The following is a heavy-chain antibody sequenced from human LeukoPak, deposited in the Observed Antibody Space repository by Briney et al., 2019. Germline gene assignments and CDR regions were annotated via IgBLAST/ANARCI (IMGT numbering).Heavy chain of an antibody. CDR1: GFTFSSFE. V-gene: IGHV3-48*03. D-gene: IGHD6-13*01. Sequence: GGSLRLSCAASGFTFSSFEMNWVRQAPGKGLEWVSYITTSGNTIYNAASVSGRFTISRDNAKSSLYLQMNSLRVEDTAVYYCARGYSGSRHPDYWGQGTLVTVSS. J-gene: IGHJ4*02. CDR3: ARGYSGSRHPDY. CDR2: ITTSGNTI.